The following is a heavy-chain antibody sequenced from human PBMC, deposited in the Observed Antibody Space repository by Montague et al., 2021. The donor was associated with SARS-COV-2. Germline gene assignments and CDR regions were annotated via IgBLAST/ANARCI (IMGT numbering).Heavy chain of an antibody. V-gene: IGHV3-20*04. CDR1: GFTFGDYG. D-gene: IGHD3-10*01. CDR2: INWNGGST. CDR3: ASLLLWFGDVYGMDV. J-gene: IGHJ6*02. Sequence: SLRLSCAASGFTFGDYGMSWVRQAPGKGLEWVSGINWNGGSTGYADSVKGRFTISRDNAKNSLYLQMNSLGAEDAALYYCASLLLWFGDVYGMDVWGQGTTVTVSS.